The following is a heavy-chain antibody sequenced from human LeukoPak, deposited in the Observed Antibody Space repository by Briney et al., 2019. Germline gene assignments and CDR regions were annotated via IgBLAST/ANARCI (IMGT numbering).Heavy chain of an antibody. Sequence: PGGSLRPSCAASGFTFSSYAMHWVRQAPGKGLEWVAVISYDGSNKYYADSVKGRFTISRDNSKNTLYLQMNSLRAEDTAVYYCAKDDPTGRYLWGQGTLVTVSS. CDR2: ISYDGSNK. CDR1: GFTFSSYA. D-gene: IGHD1-26*01. J-gene: IGHJ4*02. CDR3: AKDDPTGRYL. V-gene: IGHV3-30-3*01.